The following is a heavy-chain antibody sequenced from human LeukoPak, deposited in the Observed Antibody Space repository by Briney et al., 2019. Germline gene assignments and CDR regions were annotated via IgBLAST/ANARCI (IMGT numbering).Heavy chain of an antibody. D-gene: IGHD1-26*01. J-gene: IGHJ6*02. CDR2: INLNGGGT. CDR1: GFTFKDYG. Sequence: GRSLRLSCAATGFTFKDYGMHWVRQPPGKGLEWVSSINLNGGGTDYADSVKGRFTISRDNAKNSLYLQLSSLRPEDTALYYCAKQMRATNTYSFFGLDVCGQGTTVTVSS. CDR3: AKQMRATNTYSFFGLDV. V-gene: IGHV3-9*01.